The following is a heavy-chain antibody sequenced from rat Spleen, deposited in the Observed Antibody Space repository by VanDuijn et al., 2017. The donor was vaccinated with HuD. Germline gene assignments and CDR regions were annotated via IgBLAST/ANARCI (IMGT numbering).Heavy chain of an antibody. Sequence: EVQLVESGGGLVQPGRSLKLSCVASGFTFNNYWMTWVRQAPKKGLDWVASISNDGGTTYYPDSVKGRFTISRDNAKSTLYLQMESLRSEDTATYYCAKELYYSSYIYHYWYFDFWGPGTMVTVSS. J-gene: IGHJ1*01. CDR3: AKELYYSSYIYHYWYFDF. D-gene: IGHD1-2*01. CDR1: GFTFNNYW. CDR2: ISNDGGTT. V-gene: IGHV5-31*01.